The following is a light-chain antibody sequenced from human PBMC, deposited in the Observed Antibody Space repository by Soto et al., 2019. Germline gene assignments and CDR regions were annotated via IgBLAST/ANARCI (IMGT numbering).Light chain of an antibody. J-gene: IGLJ1*01. Sequence: QSALTQPASVSGSPGQSITISCTGTSSDVGGYNYVSWYQQHPGKAPKLMIYEASNRHSGVSNRFSGSKSGNTASLTISGLQAEDEADYYCSSYTSSTTDVFGTGTKLTVL. CDR2: EAS. V-gene: IGLV2-14*01. CDR1: SSDVGGYNY. CDR3: SSYTSSTTDV.